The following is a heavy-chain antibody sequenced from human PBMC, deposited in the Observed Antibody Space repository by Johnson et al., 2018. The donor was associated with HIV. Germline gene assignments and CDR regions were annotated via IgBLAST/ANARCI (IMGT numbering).Heavy chain of an antibody. Sequence: VQLVESGGGFIQPGGSLRLSCAASGFTVSSNYMSWVRQAPGKGLEWVSVIYSGGRTFYADSVKGRFTISRDNSKNTLYFQMNSLRAEDTAVYYCARAGAVVITEEDAFDIWGQGTMVTVSS. CDR3: ARAGAVVITEEDAFDI. D-gene: IGHD3-22*01. CDR1: GFTVSSNY. CDR2: IYSGGRT. J-gene: IGHJ3*02. V-gene: IGHV3-66*03.